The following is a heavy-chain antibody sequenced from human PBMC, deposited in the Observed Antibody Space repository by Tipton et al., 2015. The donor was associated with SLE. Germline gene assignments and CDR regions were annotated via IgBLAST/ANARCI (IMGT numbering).Heavy chain of an antibody. Sequence: TLSLTCTVSGGSISSHYWSWIRQAPGKGLGWIGYISNSETTNYNPSLKSRVTISVDTSKNQFSLKLRSVTAADTAGYYCAGAWQGYCSGGTCYVLDYWGQGPLVTVSS. J-gene: IGHJ4*02. CDR3: AGAWQGYCSGGTCYVLDY. CDR2: ISNSETT. V-gene: IGHV4-59*11. CDR1: GGSISSHY. D-gene: IGHD2-15*01.